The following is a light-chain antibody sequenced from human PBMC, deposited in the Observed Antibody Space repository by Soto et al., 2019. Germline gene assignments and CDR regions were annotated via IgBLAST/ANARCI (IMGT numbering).Light chain of an antibody. CDR1: RSNIGSNL. V-gene: IGLV1-44*01. CDR2: RDH. J-gene: IGLJ2*01. Sequence: QSVVTQPPSVSGTPGQRVTIFCSGRRSNIGSNLVYWYQQLPGTAPKLLIHRDHQRPSGVPDRFSGSKSGTSASLAISGLQSEDEADYYCAAWDDSLNGYVVFGGGTKLTVL. CDR3: AAWDDSLNGYVV.